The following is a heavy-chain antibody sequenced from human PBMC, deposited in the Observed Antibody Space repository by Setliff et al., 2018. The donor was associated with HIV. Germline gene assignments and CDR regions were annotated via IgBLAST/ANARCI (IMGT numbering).Heavy chain of an antibody. CDR1: GFTFSDHY. CDR2: ISYGGGLK. Sequence: PGGSLRLSCAASGFTFSDHYMHWVRQAPGKGLEWVAVISYGGGLKLYADSVKGRFTISRDFSDNTLYLQMNSLRPEDTAMYYCARDPLVGAPDYFDYWGQGTLVTVSS. CDR3: ARDPLVGAPDYFDY. D-gene: IGHD1-26*01. J-gene: IGHJ4*02. V-gene: IGHV3-30*03.